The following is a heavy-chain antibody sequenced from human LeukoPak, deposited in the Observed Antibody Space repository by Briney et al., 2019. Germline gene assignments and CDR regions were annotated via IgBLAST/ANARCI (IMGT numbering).Heavy chain of an antibody. V-gene: IGHV1-8*01. CDR3: ARNYCSSTSCYADFDY. D-gene: IGHD2-2*01. CDR1: GYTFTSYD. CDR2: MNPNSGNT. J-gene: IGHJ4*02. Sequence: GASVKVSCKASGYTFTSYDINWVRQATGQGLEWMGWMNPNSGNTGYAQKLQGRVTMTTDTSTSTAYMELRSLRSDDTAVYYCARNYCSSTSCYADFDYWGQGTLVTVSS.